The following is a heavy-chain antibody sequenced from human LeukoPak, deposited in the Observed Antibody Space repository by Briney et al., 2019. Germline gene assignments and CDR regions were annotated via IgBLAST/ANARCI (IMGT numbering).Heavy chain of an antibody. CDR1: GFSFTSYW. CDR3: TRRQWTAYAIGDY. D-gene: IGHD2-8*01. V-gene: IGHV5-51*01. Sequence: GESLKISCKGSGFSFTSYWIAWVRQMPGKGLEWMGIIYPGDSETRYNPAFQGQVTISADKSNTTAYLQWSSLKASDPAIYYCTRRQWTAYAIGDYWGQGTLVTVSS. CDR2: IYPGDSET. J-gene: IGHJ4*02.